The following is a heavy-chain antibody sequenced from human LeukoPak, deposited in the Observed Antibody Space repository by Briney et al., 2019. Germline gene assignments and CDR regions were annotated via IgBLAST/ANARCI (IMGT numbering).Heavy chain of an antibody. Sequence: GGSLRLSCAASGFTFSSYGMHWVRQAPGKGLEWVAVISYDGSNKYYADSVKGRFTISRDNSKNTLYLQMNNLRAEDTAVYYCAKGIAAAGFDAFDIWGQGTMVTVSS. J-gene: IGHJ3*02. CDR3: AKGIAAAGFDAFDI. CDR2: ISYDGSNK. D-gene: IGHD6-13*01. V-gene: IGHV3-30*18. CDR1: GFTFSSYG.